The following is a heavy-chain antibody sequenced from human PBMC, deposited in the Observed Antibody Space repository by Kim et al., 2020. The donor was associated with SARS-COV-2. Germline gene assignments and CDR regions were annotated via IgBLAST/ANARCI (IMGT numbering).Heavy chain of an antibody. CDR3: ARDLGDTAGYYYGMDV. D-gene: IGHD5-18*01. Sequence: SVKGRVTISRDNSKNTLYLQMNSLRAEDTAVYYCARDLGDTAGYYYGMDVWGQGTTVTVSS. V-gene: IGHV3-30*01. J-gene: IGHJ6*02.